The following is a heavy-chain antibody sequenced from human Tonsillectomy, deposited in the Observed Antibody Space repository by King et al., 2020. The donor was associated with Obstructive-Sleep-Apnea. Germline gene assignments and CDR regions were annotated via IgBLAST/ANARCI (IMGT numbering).Heavy chain of an antibody. CDR3: ARGMVRGVPFF. J-gene: IGHJ4*02. D-gene: IGHD3-10*01. CDR1: GGSFSGYY. V-gene: IGHV4-34*01. CDR2: INHSGST. Sequence: VQLQQWGAGLLKPSETLSLTCAVYGGSFSGYYWSWIRQPPGKGLEWIGEINHSGSTNYNPSLKSRGTISVDTSKNQFSLKLSSVTAADTAVYYCARGMVRGVPFFWGQGTLVTVSS.